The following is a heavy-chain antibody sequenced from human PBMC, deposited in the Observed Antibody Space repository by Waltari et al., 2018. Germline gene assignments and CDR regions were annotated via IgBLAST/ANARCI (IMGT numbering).Heavy chain of an antibody. Sequence: SCAASGFTFSSSGMHWVRQAPGKGLEWVAFIRYDGSNKYYADSVKGRFTISRDNSKNTLYLQMNSLRAEDTAVYYCAKVQGYCSGGSCYSLDYWGQGTLVTVSS. D-gene: IGHD2-15*01. V-gene: IGHV3-30*02. CDR2: IRYDGSNK. J-gene: IGHJ4*02. CDR3: AKVQGYCSGGSCYSLDY. CDR1: GFTFSSSG.